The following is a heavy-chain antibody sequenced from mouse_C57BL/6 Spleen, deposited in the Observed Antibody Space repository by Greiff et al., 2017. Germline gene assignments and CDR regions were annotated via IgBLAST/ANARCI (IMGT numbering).Heavy chain of an antibody. Sequence: QVQLQQPGAELVKPGASVKLSCKASGYTFTSYWMPWVKQRPGQGLEWIGEIDPSDSYTNYTQQFKGKATLTVDKSSSTAYLQLSSLTSEDSAVYYGTRSGYSNYVALADWGQGTLVTVAA. J-gene: IGHJ3*01. D-gene: IGHD2-5*01. CDR2: IDPSDSYT. V-gene: IGHV1-50*01. CDR1: GYTFTSYW. CDR3: TRSGYSNYVALAD.